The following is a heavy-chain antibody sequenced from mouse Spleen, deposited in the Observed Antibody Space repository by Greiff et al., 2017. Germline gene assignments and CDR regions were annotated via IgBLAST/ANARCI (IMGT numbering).Heavy chain of an antibody. V-gene: IGHV1-11*01. CDR3: GRSNWDEYAMDY. D-gene: IGHD4-1*01. CDR2: IYPVRGET. J-gene: IGHJ4*01. Sequence: QVQLQQPGAELVKPGASVKLSCKASGYTFTSYWMHWVKQRPGQGLEWIGRIYPVRGETNYNQKFMGKATFSVDRSSSTVYMVLNSLTSEDPAVYYCGRSNWDEYAMDYWGQGTSVTVSS. CDR1: GYTFTSYW.